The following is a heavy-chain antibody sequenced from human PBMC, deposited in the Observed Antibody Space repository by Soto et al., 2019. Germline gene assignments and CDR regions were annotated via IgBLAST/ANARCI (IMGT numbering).Heavy chain of an antibody. CDR3: AKGKQWLARETWGYYMDV. D-gene: IGHD6-19*01. Sequence: GGSLRLSCAASGFTFDDYAMHWVRQAPGKGLEWVSGISWNSGSIGYADSVKGRFTISRDNAKNSLYLQMNSLRAEDTALYYCAKGKQWLARETWGYYMDVWGKGTTVTVSS. CDR1: GFTFDDYA. V-gene: IGHV3-9*01. J-gene: IGHJ6*03. CDR2: ISWNSGSI.